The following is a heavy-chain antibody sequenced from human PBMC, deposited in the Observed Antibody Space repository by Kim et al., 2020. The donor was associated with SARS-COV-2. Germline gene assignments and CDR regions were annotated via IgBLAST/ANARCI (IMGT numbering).Heavy chain of an antibody. CDR1: GFTFGDYA. V-gene: IGHV3-9*01. CDR2: ISWNSGSI. CDR3: AKDGNDYDFWSGYIIETETIKDNWFDP. D-gene: IGHD3-3*01. J-gene: IGHJ5*02. Sequence: GGSLRLSCAASGFTFGDYAMHWVRQAPGKGLEWVSGISWNSGSIGYADSVKGRFTISRDNAKNSLYLQMNSLRAEDTALYYCAKDGNDYDFWSGYIIETETIKDNWFDPWGQGALVTVSS.